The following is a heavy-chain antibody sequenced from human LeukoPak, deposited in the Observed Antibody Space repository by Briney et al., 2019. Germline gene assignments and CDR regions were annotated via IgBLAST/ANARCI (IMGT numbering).Heavy chain of an antibody. J-gene: IGHJ4*02. CDR1: GFTFSSYW. Sequence: PGGSLRLSCAASGFTFSSYWMHWVRQAPRKGLVWVSRINTDGSSTTYADSVKGRFTISRDNSKNTLYLQMNSLRAEDTAVYYCARVGVGQWLAGDYWGQGTVVTVSS. V-gene: IGHV3-74*01. D-gene: IGHD6-19*01. CDR2: INTDGSST. CDR3: ARVGVGQWLAGDY.